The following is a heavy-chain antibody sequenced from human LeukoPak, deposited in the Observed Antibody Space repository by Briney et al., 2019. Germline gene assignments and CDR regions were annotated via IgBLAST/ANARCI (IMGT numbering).Heavy chain of an antibody. V-gene: IGHV3-21*01. CDR3: ARYKLYYGAFDI. Sequence: KPGGSLRLSCAASGFTFSSYSMSWVRQAPGKGLEWVSSISSSSSYIYYADSVKGRFTISRDNAKNSLYLQMNSLRAEDTAVYYCARYKLYYGAFDIWGQGTMVTVSS. CDR2: ISSSSSYI. J-gene: IGHJ3*02. D-gene: IGHD2-8*01. CDR1: GFTFSSYS.